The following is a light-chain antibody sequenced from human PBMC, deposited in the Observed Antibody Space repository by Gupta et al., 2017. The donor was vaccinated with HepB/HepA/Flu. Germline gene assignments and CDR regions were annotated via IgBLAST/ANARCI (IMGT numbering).Light chain of an antibody. CDR3: QQYGSSPH. V-gene: IGKV3-20*01. Sequence: EIVLTQSPGTLSLSPGERATLSCRASQSVTSSYLAWYQQKPGQAPTLLIYHASSSATGIPDRFSGSGSGTDFTLTISRLEPEDFAVYYCQQYGSSPHFGQGTRLEIK. CDR2: HAS. J-gene: IGKJ5*01. CDR1: QSVTSSY.